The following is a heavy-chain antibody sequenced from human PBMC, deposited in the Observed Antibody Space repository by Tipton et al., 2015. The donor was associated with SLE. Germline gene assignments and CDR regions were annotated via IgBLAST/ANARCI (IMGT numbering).Heavy chain of an antibody. J-gene: IGHJ2*01. CDR3: AKEVYGGNLYYYFDL. CDR1: GFTFEDFA. D-gene: IGHD4-23*01. V-gene: IGHV3-9*01. Sequence: SLRLSCAASGFTFEDFAMHWVRQTPGKGLEWVSSISWNSGSIVYADSVKGRFTISRDNAKNSLYLQMNSLRAEDTALYYCAKEVYGGNLYYYFDLWGRGTLVTVSS. CDR2: ISWNSGSI.